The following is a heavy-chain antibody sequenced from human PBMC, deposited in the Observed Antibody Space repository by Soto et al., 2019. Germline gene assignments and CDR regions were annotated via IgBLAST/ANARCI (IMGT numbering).Heavy chain of an antibody. D-gene: IGHD7-27*01. CDR3: ARGRYCLTGRCFPNWFDS. CDR2: IYKSATT. J-gene: IGHJ5*01. CDR1: GDSISNLDYF. Sequence: SETLSLTCSVSGDSISNLDYFWAWIRQPPGQALEYIGYIYKSATTCYNPSFESRVAISVDTSKSQFSLNVTPVTAADTAVYFCARGRYCLTGRCFPNWFDSWGQGALVT. V-gene: IGHV4-30-4*01.